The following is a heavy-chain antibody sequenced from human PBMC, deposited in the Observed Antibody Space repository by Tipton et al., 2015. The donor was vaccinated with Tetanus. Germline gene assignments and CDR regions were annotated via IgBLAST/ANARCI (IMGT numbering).Heavy chain of an antibody. J-gene: IGHJ4*02. Sequence: TLSLTCAVSGGSFRGYSWSWVRQPPGKGLEWIGEINHSGKPTYNPSLKSRVTMSLDTSNHHFSLSLSSVTAADTAVYHCARDINYASDYWGQGTLVTVSS. V-gene: IGHV4-34*01. CDR2: INHSGKP. CDR1: GGSFRGYS. D-gene: IGHD4-11*01. CDR3: ARDINYASDY.